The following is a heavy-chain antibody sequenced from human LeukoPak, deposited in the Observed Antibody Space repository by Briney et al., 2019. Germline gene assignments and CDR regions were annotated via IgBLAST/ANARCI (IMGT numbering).Heavy chain of an antibody. D-gene: IGHD3-10*01. CDR1: GGSISSYY. J-gene: IGHJ4*02. CDR2: IYTSGST. V-gene: IGHV4-4*07. Sequence: PSETLSLTCTVSGGSISSYYWSWIRQPAGKGLEWIGRIYTSGSTNYNPSLKSRVTMSVDTSKNQFSLKLSSVTAADTAVYYCARDGVRGVTPLRYFGYWGQGTLVTVSS. CDR3: ARDGVRGVTPLRYFGY.